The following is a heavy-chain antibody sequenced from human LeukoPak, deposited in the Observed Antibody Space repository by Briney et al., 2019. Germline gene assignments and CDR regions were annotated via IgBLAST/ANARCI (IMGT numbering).Heavy chain of an antibody. CDR1: GYTFTSYY. D-gene: IGHD3-10*01. J-gene: IGHJ6*03. CDR3: ARDLGFGEADYYYYMDV. Sequence: GASVKVSCKASGYTFTSYYMHWVRQAPGQGLEWMGIINPSGGSTSYAQKFQGRVTMTRDTSTSTVYMELSSLRSEDTAVYYCARDLGFGEADYYYYMDVWGKGTTVTISS. V-gene: IGHV1-46*01. CDR2: INPSGGST.